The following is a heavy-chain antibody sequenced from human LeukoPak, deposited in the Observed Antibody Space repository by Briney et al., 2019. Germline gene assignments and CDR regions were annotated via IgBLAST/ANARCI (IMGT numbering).Heavy chain of an antibody. V-gene: IGHV1-2*02. Sequence: ASVKVSCKASGYTFTGYYMHWVRQAPGQGLEWMGWINPNSGGTNYAQKFQGRVTMTRDTSISTAHMELSRLRSDDTAVYYCARARFGESDFDYWGQGTLVTVSS. J-gene: IGHJ4*02. CDR3: ARARFGESDFDY. CDR2: INPNSGGT. D-gene: IGHD3-10*01. CDR1: GYTFTGYY.